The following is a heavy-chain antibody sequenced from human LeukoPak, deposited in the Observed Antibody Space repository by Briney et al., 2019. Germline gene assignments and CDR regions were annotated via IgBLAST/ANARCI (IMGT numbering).Heavy chain of an antibody. Sequence: SETLSLTCTVSGGSISSYYWSWIRQPPGKGLEWIGYIYYSGSTNYNPSLKSRVTISVDTSKNQFSLKLSSVTAADTAVYYCARASIAARPRGYNWFDPWGQGTLVTVSS. V-gene: IGHV4-59*12. CDR2: IYYSGST. CDR1: GGSISSYY. CDR3: ARASIAARPRGYNWFDP. D-gene: IGHD6-6*01. J-gene: IGHJ5*02.